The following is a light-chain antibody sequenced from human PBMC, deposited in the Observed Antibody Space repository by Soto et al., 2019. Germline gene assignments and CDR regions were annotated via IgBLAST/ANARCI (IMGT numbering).Light chain of an antibody. CDR3: QHYNSYSEA. J-gene: IGKJ1*01. Sequence: DIQMTQSPSTLSASVGDGVTITCRASQIISGWLAWYXXXXGXAXXXLIYKASSLESGVPSRFSGSGSGTEFTLTISSLQPDDFATYYCQHYNSYSEAFGQGTKV. CDR2: KAS. V-gene: IGKV1-5*03. CDR1: QIISGW.